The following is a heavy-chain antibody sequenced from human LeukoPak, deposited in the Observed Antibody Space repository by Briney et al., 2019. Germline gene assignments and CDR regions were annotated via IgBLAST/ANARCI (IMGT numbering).Heavy chain of an antibody. Sequence: PPETLSLTCTVSGGSINSSIYYWGWIRQPPGEGLEWIGSMYYSGNTYYKPSLRSRVTISVDTSKNLFSLKLRSVTAADTAVYYCARVVEGYYYYMDVWGKGTTVTVSS. CDR1: GGSINSSIYY. CDR3: ARVVEGYYYYMDV. J-gene: IGHJ6*03. V-gene: IGHV4-39*02. CDR2: MYYSGNT. D-gene: IGHD3-22*01.